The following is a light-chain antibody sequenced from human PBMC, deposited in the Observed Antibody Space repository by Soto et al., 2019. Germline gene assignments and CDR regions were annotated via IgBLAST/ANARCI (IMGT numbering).Light chain of an antibody. Sequence: MNQSPSTLSVSVGETVNISCRVSQNIGYRLTWYQQKPGQAPKLLIYAASHLHPGIPDRFSGSGSGTDFSLTISRLQPEDFAPYYCQQSISSTPFTFGPGTRVEIK. CDR3: QQSISSTPFT. V-gene: IGKV1-39*01. CDR1: QNIGYR. CDR2: AAS. J-gene: IGKJ5*01.